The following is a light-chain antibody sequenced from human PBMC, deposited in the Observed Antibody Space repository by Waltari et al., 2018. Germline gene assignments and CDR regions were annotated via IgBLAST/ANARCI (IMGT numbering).Light chain of an antibody. Sequence: QSVLTQPPSASGTPGQRVTIPCSGSSSNIGSNTVNWYQQRPGTAPKLLIYSNTPRPSGVPDRSSGSQSCTSASLAISGLQSEDEADYYCAAWDDSLNGWVFGGGTKLTVL. J-gene: IGLJ3*02. CDR3: AAWDDSLNGWV. V-gene: IGLV1-44*01. CDR1: SSNIGSNT. CDR2: SNT.